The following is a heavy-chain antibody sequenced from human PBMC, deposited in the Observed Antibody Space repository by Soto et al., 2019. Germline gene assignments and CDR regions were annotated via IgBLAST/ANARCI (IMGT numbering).Heavy chain of an antibody. V-gene: IGHV1-69*08. CDR2: IIPFLGIA. D-gene: IGHD1-26*01. J-gene: IGHJ4*02. Sequence: QVQLGQSGAEVKKPGSSVKVSCKASGGTFSSYTISWVRQAPGQGLEWMGRIIPFLGIANYAQKSQGRVTITADKSTSTAYMELSSLRSEDTAVYYCARDRERRQWELYFAYWGQGTLVTVSS. CDR1: GGTFSSYT. CDR3: ARDRERRQWELYFAY.